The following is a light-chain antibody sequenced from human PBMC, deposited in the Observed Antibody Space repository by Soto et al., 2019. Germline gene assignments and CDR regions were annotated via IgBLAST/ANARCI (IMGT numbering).Light chain of an antibody. CDR3: QQRYKTSLSS. CDR2: GAP. CDR1: QRIDNF. V-gene: IGKV1-39*01. Sequence: DIQMTQSPSFLSASVGDRVTITCRASQRIDNFLNWYQQKPGKAPKLLIYGAPTLQSGVPSRFSGSGSGSDFTLTISSLQPEDLATYHCQQRYKTSLSSFGQGTKLEIK. J-gene: IGKJ2*01.